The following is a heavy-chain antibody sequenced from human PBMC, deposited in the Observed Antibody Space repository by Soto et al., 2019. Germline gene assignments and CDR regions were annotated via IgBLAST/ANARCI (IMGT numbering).Heavy chain of an antibody. CDR3: ARRARPDFYYMDV. V-gene: IGHV3-64*01. Sequence: EVQLAESGGGLAQPGGSLRLSCAASGFTLSGYAMDWVRQAPGKGLEYVSGISSNGVGTYYANSVQGRFTISRDNSKNTVYLQMGSLRLHDMAVYYCARRARPDFYYMDVWGKGTTVTVS. CDR2: ISSNGVGT. J-gene: IGHJ6*03. CDR1: GFTLSGYA. D-gene: IGHD6-6*01.